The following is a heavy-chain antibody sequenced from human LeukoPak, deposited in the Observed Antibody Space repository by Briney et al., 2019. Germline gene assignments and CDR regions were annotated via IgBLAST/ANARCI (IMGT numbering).Heavy chain of an antibody. CDR3: ARTRGAGPGGHFDS. CDR2: ISASGDFR. J-gene: IGHJ4*02. CDR1: GFSFNDEY. V-gene: IGHV3-11*01. D-gene: IGHD3-10*01. Sequence: GGSLRLSCAASGFSFNDEYMSWIRQAPGQGLQWIAYISASGDFRRSTDSVKGQFTISRDNAKRLLYLQMDSLGEEDTAAYCARTRGAGPGGHFDSWGQGVLVIVSS.